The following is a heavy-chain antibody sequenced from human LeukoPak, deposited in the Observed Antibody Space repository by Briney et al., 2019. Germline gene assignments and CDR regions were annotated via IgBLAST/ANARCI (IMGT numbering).Heavy chain of an antibody. D-gene: IGHD3-16*01. V-gene: IGHV3-23*01. Sequence: PGGSLRLSCAASGFTFSTYAMSWVRQAPGKGLEWVSGISGSGGSTYYADSVKGRFTISRDNSKNTPYLQMNSLRAEDTAVYYCARSRGPNTFGGVHDYWGQGTLVTVSS. CDR1: GFTFSTYA. J-gene: IGHJ4*02. CDR2: ISGSGGST. CDR3: ARSRGPNTFGGVHDY.